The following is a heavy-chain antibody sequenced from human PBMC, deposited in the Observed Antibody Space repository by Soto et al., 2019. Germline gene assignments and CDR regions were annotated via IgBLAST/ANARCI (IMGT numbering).Heavy chain of an antibody. CDR2: IDPSDSYT. V-gene: IGHV5-10-1*01. D-gene: IGHD2-2*01. J-gene: IGHJ6*02. Sequence: PGESLKISCKGSGYSFTSYWISWVRQMPGKSLEWMGRIDPSDSYTNYSPSFQGHVTISADKSISTAYLQWSSLKASDTAMYYCARHLGYQLLFGMDVWGQGTTVTVSS. CDR3: ARHLGYQLLFGMDV. CDR1: GYSFTSYW.